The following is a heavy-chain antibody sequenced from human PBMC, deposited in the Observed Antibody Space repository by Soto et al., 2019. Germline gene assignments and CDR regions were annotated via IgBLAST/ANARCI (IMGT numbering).Heavy chain of an antibody. Sequence: ASVKVSCKASGYTFTSYAMHCVRQAPGQRLEWMGWINAGNGNTKYSQKFQGRVTITRDTSASTAYMELSSLRSEDTAVYYCARDVRRHIVVVPAARFDPWGQGTLVTVSS. J-gene: IGHJ5*02. CDR1: GYTFTSYA. D-gene: IGHD2-2*01. CDR3: ARDVRRHIVVVPAARFDP. CDR2: INAGNGNT. V-gene: IGHV1-3*01.